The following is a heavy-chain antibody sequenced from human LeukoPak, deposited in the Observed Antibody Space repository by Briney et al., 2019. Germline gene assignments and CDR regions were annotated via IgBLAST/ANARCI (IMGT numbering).Heavy chain of an antibody. D-gene: IGHD2-15*01. J-gene: IGHJ6*03. Sequence: GGSLRLSCAASGFPFSSYAMSWVRQAPGKGLEWVSTISNSDDSTYYADSVKGRFTISRDNSKNTLYLQMNSLRAEDTAVYYCAKDSACSGGSCYSYYYYYYMDVWGKGTTVTISS. CDR1: GFPFSSYA. V-gene: IGHV3-23*01. CDR2: ISNSDDST. CDR3: AKDSACSGGSCYSYYYYYYMDV.